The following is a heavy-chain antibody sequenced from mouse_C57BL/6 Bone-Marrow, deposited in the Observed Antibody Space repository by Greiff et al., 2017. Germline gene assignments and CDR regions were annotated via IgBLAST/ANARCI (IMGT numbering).Heavy chain of an antibody. CDR2: IDPSDSYT. CDR3: ARLGFYYGSSHYAMDY. Sequence: VQLQQPGAELVMPGASVKLSCKASGYTFTSYWMHWVKQRPGQGLEWIGEIDPSDSYTNYNQQFKGKSTLTVDKSSSTAYMQLSSLTSEDSAVYYCARLGFYYGSSHYAMDYWGQGTSVTVSS. V-gene: IGHV1-69*01. D-gene: IGHD1-1*01. CDR1: GYTFTSYW. J-gene: IGHJ4*01.